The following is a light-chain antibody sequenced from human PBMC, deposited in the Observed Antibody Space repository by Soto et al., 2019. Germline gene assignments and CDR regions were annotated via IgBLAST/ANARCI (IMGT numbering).Light chain of an antibody. CDR2: EVS. CDR3: SSYTSSSTV. V-gene: IGLV2-14*01. CDR1: SSDVGGYNY. J-gene: IGLJ3*02. Sequence: QSALTQPASVSGSPGQSITISCTGTSSDVGGYNYVSWYQQHPGKAPKLMIYEVSNRPSGFSNRFSGSKSGNTASLTISPLQAEDEADYYCSSYTSSSTVFGGRTKLTVL.